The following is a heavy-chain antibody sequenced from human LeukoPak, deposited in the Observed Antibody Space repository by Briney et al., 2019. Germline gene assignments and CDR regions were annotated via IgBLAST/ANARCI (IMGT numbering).Heavy chain of an antibody. CDR3: ARGFGSRAAAPEMPKT. CDR2: IYYSGST. Sequence: KTSETLSLTCTVSGGSISSSSYYWGWIRQPPGKGLEWIGSIYYSGSTYYNPSLKGRVTISVDASKNQFSLKLSSVTAADTAVYYCARGFGSRAAAPEMPKTWGQGTLVTVSS. D-gene: IGHD6-13*01. J-gene: IGHJ5*02. CDR1: GGSISSSSYY. V-gene: IGHV4-39*07.